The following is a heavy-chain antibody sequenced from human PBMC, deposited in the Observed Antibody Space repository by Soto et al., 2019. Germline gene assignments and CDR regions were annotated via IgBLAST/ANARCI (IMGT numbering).Heavy chain of an antibody. CDR3: ARMGYSSSWYNWFDP. V-gene: IGHV3-30-3*01. Sequence: GGSLRLSCAASGFTFSSYAMHWVRQAPGKGLEWVAVISYDGSNKYYADSVKGRFTISRDNSKNTLYLQMNSLRAEDTAVYYCARMGYSSSWYNWFDPWGQGTLVTVSS. CDR2: ISYDGSNK. CDR1: GFTFSSYA. D-gene: IGHD6-13*01. J-gene: IGHJ5*02.